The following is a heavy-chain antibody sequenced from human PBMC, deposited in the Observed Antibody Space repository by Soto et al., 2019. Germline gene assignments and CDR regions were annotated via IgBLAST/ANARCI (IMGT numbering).Heavy chain of an antibody. CDR3: LKDGLTSLFGLVHDGSNI. CDR2: VTWNSGNI. Sequence: EVQLVESGGGVVQPGRSLRLSCVASGFTFGDYGMHWVRQAPGRGPEWVSGVTWNSGNIAYAETVKGRFTISRDNAKNSLYLQMNSLRAEDTALYYCLKDGLTSLFGLVHDGSNIWGHGTMVIVSS. D-gene: IGHD3-3*01. J-gene: IGHJ3*02. CDR1: GFTFGDYG. V-gene: IGHV3-9*01.